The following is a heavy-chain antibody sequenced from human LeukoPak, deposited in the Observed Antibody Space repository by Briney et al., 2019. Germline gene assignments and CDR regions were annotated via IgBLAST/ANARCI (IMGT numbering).Heavy chain of an antibody. CDR1: GFTFNRYT. V-gene: IGHV3-21*01. J-gene: IGHJ3*02. D-gene: IGHD1-7*01. Sequence: GGSLRLSCVASGFTFNRYTINWVRQAPGKGLEWVSYISGSTTDIYYADSVKGRFTISRDNAKNSLYLQMNSLRAEDTAVYYCARVPRGDWNYGEGAFDIWGQGTMVTVSS. CDR3: ARVPRGDWNYGEGAFDI. CDR2: ISGSTTDI.